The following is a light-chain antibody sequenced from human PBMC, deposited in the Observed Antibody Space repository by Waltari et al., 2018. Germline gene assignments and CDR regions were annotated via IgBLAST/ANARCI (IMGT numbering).Light chain of an antibody. CDR2: SNI. J-gene: IGLJ1*01. V-gene: IGLV1-44*01. CDR3: AAWDDSLNGLYV. Sequence: QSVLTQPPSASGTPGQTVTISCSGRSSNIGSNTVNWYQQLPGTAPKLLIYSNIQLPSGVPDRISGSKSRTSASLAISGLQSEDEGDYYCAAWDDSLNGLYVFGTGTKVTVL. CDR1: SSNIGSNT.